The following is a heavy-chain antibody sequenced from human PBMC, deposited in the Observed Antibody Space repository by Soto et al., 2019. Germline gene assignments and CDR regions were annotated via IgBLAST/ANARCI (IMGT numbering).Heavy chain of an antibody. D-gene: IGHD4-4*01. CDR2: TYYRSRWYH. Sequence: PSQSLTLTCAISGDRISNNSAAWDWIRQSQSRGFEWLGRTYYRSRWYHDYAVSVKSRIIINPDTSKNQVSLQLNSVAPDATAVNYCASYRYDYWGQGTVVPSPQ. CDR1: GDRISNNSAA. J-gene: IGHJ4*02. V-gene: IGHV6-1*01. CDR3: ASYRYDY.